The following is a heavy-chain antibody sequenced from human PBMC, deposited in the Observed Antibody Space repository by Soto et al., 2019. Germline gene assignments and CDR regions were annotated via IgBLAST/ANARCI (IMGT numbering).Heavy chain of an antibody. CDR1: GNRFSGYW. V-gene: IGHV5-51*01. Sequence: PGKSLKISCKGSGNRFSGYWIGLVRQRPVKGLEWMGIIYPDNSDTRYSPYFEGQLPISAVKSISTAYLQWSNLTASDTAVYYFARPGYNEFGYHGVENCVQGTVVTDPS. CDR3: ARPGYNEFGYHGVEN. CDR2: IYPDNSDT. D-gene: IGHD1-1*01. J-gene: IGHJ4*01.